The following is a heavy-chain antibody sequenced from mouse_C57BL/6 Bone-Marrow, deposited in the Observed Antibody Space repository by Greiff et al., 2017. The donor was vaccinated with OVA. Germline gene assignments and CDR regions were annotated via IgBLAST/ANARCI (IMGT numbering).Heavy chain of an antibody. J-gene: IGHJ2*01. CDR3: ARWAYYYGSSYLYYFDY. CDR1: GYAFTNYL. CDR2: INPGSGGT. Sequence: VQLQQSGAELVRPGTSVKVSCKASGYAFTNYLIEWVKQRPGQGLEWIGVINPGSGGTNYNEKFKGKATLTADKSSSTAYMQLSSLTSEDSAVYFCARWAYYYGSSYLYYFDYWGQGTTLTVSS. V-gene: IGHV1-54*01. D-gene: IGHD1-1*01.